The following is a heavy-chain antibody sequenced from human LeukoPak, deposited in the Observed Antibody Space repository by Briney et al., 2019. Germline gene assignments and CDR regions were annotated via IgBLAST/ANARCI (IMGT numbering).Heavy chain of an antibody. V-gene: IGHV1-8*02. CDR2: LSPNSGQA. Sequence: ASVKVSCKASGGTFSSYAISWVRQAPGQGLEWMAWLSPNSGQAGYEQNFQGRLTLTRDTSTSTAYMELSSLKSDDTAVYYCVTLDVHLRHIDYWGPGTLVTVSS. J-gene: IGHJ4*02. CDR3: VTLDVHLRHIDY. D-gene: IGHD3-16*01. CDR1: GGTFSSYA.